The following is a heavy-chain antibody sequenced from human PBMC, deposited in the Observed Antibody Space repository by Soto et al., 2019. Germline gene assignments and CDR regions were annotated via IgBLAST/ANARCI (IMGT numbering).Heavy chain of an antibody. Sequence: PSETLSLTCTVSGDSLIIDNYYWGWVRQPPGQNLQWIGSVYHTGTTYYNSSLKSRVTISIDTSNSQFSLKLSSMTAADTAVYYCARHGHSHFYDYWGQGTRVT. CDR2: VYHTGTT. CDR1: GDSLIIDNYY. CDR3: ARHGHSHFYDY. V-gene: IGHV4-39*01. J-gene: IGHJ4*02.